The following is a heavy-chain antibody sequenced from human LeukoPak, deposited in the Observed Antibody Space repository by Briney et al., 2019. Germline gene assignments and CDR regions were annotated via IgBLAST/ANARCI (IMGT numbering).Heavy chain of an antibody. J-gene: IGHJ6*02. V-gene: IGHV1-24*01. Sequence: ASVKVSCKVSGYTLTELSMHWERQAPGKGLEWMGGFDPEDGETIYAQKFQGRVTMTEDTSTDTAYMELSSLRSEDTAVYYCATWRCSGGSCYSLPYYYGMYVWGQGTTVTVSS. CDR2: FDPEDGET. D-gene: IGHD2-15*01. CDR3: ATWRCSGGSCYSLPYYYGMYV. CDR1: GYTLTELS.